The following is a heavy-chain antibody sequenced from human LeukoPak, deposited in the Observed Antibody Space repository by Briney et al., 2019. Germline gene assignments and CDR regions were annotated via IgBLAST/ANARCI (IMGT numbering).Heavy chain of an antibody. Sequence: PGRSLRLSCAASGFSFSDYGFHWVRQAPGKGLEWVAVISYDGSNKYYADSVKGRFTISRDNSKNTLYLQMNSLRAEDTAVYYCARDRKVATPDYWGQGTLVTVSS. V-gene: IGHV3-30*19. CDR2: ISYDGSNK. J-gene: IGHJ4*02. CDR1: GFSFSDYG. CDR3: ARDRKVATPDY. D-gene: IGHD5-12*01.